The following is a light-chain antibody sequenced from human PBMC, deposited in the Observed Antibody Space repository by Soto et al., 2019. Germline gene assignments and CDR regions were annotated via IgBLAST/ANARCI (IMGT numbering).Light chain of an antibody. CDR3: SSYGGSNNLL. CDR1: SNGVGAYNF. V-gene: IGLV2-8*01. Sequence: QSVLTQPPSASGSPGQSVTISCTGTSNGVGAYNFISWYQQHPGKAPKLMIYEVNKRPSGVPDRFSGSKSGNTASLTVSGLQAEDEADYYCSSYGGSNNLLFGGGTKLTVL. CDR2: EVN. J-gene: IGLJ2*01.